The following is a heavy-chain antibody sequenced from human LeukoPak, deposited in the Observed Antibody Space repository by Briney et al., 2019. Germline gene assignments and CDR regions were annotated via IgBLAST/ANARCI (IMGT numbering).Heavy chain of an antibody. V-gene: IGHV4-34*01. J-gene: IGHJ4*02. CDR1: GGSFSGYY. Sequence: SETLSLTCAVYGGSFSGYYWSWIRRPPGKGLEWIGEINHSGSTNYNPSLKSRVTISVDTSKNQFSLKLSSVTAADTAVYYCARSPQRRGYYFDYWGQGTLVTVSS. CDR2: INHSGST. D-gene: IGHD6-25*01. CDR3: ARSPQRRGYYFDY.